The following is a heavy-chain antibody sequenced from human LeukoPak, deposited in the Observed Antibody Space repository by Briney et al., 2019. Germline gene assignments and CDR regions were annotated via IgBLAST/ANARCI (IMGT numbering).Heavy chain of an antibody. CDR2: ISGSGQNT. V-gene: IGHV3-23*01. J-gene: IGHJ3*02. Sequence: GGSLRLSCAASGFTFTSYGLSWVRQSPGKGLDWVSAISGSGQNTHYADSVKGRFIISKDNSKKTLDLQMNSLRAEDTAVYYCARDWKDSSGWSRGNDAIDIWGQGTMVTVSS. CDR3: ARDWKDSSGWSRGNDAIDI. D-gene: IGHD6-19*01. CDR1: GFTFTSYG.